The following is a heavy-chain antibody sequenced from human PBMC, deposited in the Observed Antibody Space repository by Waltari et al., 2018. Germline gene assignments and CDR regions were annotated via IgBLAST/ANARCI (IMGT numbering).Heavy chain of an antibody. CDR3: AKTVGGVVYATYYLDY. Sequence: EVQLLESGGGLVQPGGSLRLSCAASGFTFSSYAMSWVRQAPGKGLEWVSAISGSGGSTYYADSVKGRFTISRDNSKNTLYLQMNSLRAEDTAVYYCAKTVGGVVYATYYLDYWGQGTLVTVSS. CDR2: ISGSGGST. CDR1: GFTFSSYA. V-gene: IGHV3-23*01. J-gene: IGHJ4*02. D-gene: IGHD2-8*02.